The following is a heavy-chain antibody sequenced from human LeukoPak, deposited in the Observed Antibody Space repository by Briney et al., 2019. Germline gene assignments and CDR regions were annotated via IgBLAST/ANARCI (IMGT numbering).Heavy chain of an antibody. CDR2: ISYDGSDK. CDR3: ARDGRVGASRFDY. Sequence: PGGSLRLSCSASGFSFSSYTMTWVRQAPGKGLEWVAVISYDGSDKFYADSVKGRFTISRDSSKNTLYLQMNSLRAEDTAVYYCARDGRVGASRFDYWGQGTLVTVSS. J-gene: IGHJ4*02. CDR1: GFSFSSYT. D-gene: IGHD1-26*01. V-gene: IGHV3-30*04.